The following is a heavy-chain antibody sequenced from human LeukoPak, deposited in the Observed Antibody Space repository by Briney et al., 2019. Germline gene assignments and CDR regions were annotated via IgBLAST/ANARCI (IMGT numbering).Heavy chain of an antibody. Sequence: GGSLRLSCAVSGFTFSSYWMNWVRQAPGKGLEWVANIKQDGGAMYYVDSVKGRFTVSRDNAKNSLYLQMNSLRAEDTAVYYCAEDMPRFWGQGTTVTVSS. CDR3: AEDMPRF. CDR2: IKQDGGAM. V-gene: IGHV3-7*05. D-gene: IGHD2-2*01. J-gene: IGHJ6*02. CDR1: GFTFSSYW.